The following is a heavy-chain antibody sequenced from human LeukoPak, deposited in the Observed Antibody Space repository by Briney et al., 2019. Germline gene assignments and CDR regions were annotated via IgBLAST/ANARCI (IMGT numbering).Heavy chain of an antibody. J-gene: IGHJ4*02. CDR2: IYTSGST. CDR1: GGSISSGSYY. CDR3: ARGVGVPAAMLYYFDY. V-gene: IGHV4-61*02. D-gene: IGHD2-2*01. Sequence: SQTLSLTCTVSGGSISSGSYYWSWIRQPAGKGLEWIGRIYTSGSTNYNPSLKSRVTISVDTSKNQFSLKLSSVTAADTAVYYCARGVGVPAAMLYYFDYWGQGTLVTVSS.